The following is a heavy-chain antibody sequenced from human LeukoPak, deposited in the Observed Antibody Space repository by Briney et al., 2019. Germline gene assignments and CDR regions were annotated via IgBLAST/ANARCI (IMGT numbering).Heavy chain of an antibody. CDR3: ARDHEQQLAP. J-gene: IGHJ5*02. CDR2: IYYSGST. CDR1: GGSFSGYY. V-gene: IGHV4-59*01. Sequence: SETLSLTCAVYGGSFSGYYWSWIRQPPGRGLEWIGYIYYSGSTNYNPSLKSRVTMSVDTSKNQFSLKLSSVTAADTAVYYCARDHEQQLAPWGQGTLVTVSS. D-gene: IGHD6-13*01.